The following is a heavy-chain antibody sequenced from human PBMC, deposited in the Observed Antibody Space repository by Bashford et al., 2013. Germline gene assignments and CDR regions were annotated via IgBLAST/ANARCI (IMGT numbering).Heavy chain of an antibody. D-gene: IGHD6-19*01. J-gene: IGHJ4*02. Sequence: GGSLRLSCAGSGFTFSSYWTTWVRQAPGKGLEWVASIYSGEGTQYADSLKGRFAISRDNSENTVHLQMNNLRVEDTAVYYCAREVLSGFSSGWHSANWGQGTLVTVSS. CDR3: AREVLSGFSSGWHSAN. CDR1: GFTFSSYW. V-gene: IGHV3-53*01. CDR2: IYSGEGT.